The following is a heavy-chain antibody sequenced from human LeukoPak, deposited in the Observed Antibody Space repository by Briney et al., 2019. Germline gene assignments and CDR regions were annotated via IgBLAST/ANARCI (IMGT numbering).Heavy chain of an antibody. V-gene: IGHV1-69-2*01. Sequence: APVKISCKASGYTFIDYYMHWVQQAPGKGLEWMGRVDPEDGETIYAEKFQGRVTITADTSTDTAYMELSSLRSEDTAVYYCATEHVYSSGWYYYYMNVWGKGTTVTVSS. CDR3: ATEHVYSSGWYYYYMNV. J-gene: IGHJ6*03. CDR1: GYTFIDYY. CDR2: VDPEDGET. D-gene: IGHD6-19*01.